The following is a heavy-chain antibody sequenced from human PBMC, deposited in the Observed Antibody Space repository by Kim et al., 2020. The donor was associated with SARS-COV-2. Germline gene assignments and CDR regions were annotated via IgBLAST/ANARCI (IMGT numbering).Heavy chain of an antibody. CDR3: ARGRPPNYYDSSGSQTARDY. D-gene: IGHD3-22*01. CDR2: INHSGST. Sequence: SETLSLTCAVYGGSFSGYYWSWIRQPPGKGLEWIGEINHSGSTNYNPSLKSRVTISVDTSKNQFSLKLSSVTAADTAVYYCARGRPPNYYDSSGSQTARDYWGQGTLVTVSS. CDR1: GGSFSGYY. V-gene: IGHV4-34*01. J-gene: IGHJ4*02.